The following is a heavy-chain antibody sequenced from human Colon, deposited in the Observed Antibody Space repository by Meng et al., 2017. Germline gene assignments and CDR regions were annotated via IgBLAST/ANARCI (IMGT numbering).Heavy chain of an antibody. CDR3: VRHQNGGTYPLDY. V-gene: IGHV4-59*08. D-gene: IGHD3-16*02. CDR2: NYYSGST. Sequence: VQRPDAGPGLVKPSGTLSLPCAVSGGSISTYYWSWIRQPPGKGLEWIGNNYYSGSTNYNPSLASRVTISVDSSKNQFSLKLSSVTAADTAVYYCVRHQNGGTYPLDYWGQGTLVTVSS. CDR1: GGSISTYY. J-gene: IGHJ4*02.